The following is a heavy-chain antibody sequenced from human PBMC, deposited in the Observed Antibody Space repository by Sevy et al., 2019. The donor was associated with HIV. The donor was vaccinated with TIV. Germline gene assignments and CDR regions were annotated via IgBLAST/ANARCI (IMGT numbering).Heavy chain of an antibody. CDR2: INPNSDGT. J-gene: IGHJ6*02. CDR1: GDSFTAYY. CDR3: GRDGMIFGGGGGMDV. D-gene: IGHD3-3*01. Sequence: ASVKVSCKASGDSFTAYYMHWVRQAPGQGLEWMGWINPNSDGTNYAQKFQGRVTMTTDTSISTAYMELSRLRSDDTAGYYCGRDGMIFGGGGGMDVWGQGTTVTVSS. V-gene: IGHV1-2*02.